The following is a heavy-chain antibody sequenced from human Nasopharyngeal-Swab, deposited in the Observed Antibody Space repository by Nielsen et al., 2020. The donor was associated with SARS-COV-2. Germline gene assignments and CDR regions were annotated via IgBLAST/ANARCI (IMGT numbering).Heavy chain of an antibody. D-gene: IGHD2-15*01. CDR2: IVVSSGNT. V-gene: IGHV1-58*02. Sequence: SVKVSCKASGFTFTSSAMQWVRQARGQRLEWIGWIVVSSGNTNYAQKFQERATITRDMSTSTAYMELSSLRSEDTAVYYCAASVVAATEYYYYGMDVWGQGTTVTVSS. CDR3: AASVVAATEYYYYGMDV. CDR1: GFTFTSSA. J-gene: IGHJ6*02.